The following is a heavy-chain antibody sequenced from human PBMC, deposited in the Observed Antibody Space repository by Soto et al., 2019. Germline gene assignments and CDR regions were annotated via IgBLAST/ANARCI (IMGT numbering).Heavy chain of an antibody. CDR1: GGSISSYY. D-gene: IGHD3-9*01. J-gene: IGHJ6*02. CDR2: IYYSGST. V-gene: IGHV4-59*01. CDR3: AGADILDYYYYGMDP. Sequence: PSETLSLTCTVSGGSISSYYWSWIRQPPGKGLEWIGYIYYSGSTNYNPSLKSRVTISVDTSKNQFSLKLSSVTAADTAVYYCAGADILDYYYYGMDPWGQGTLVTVSS.